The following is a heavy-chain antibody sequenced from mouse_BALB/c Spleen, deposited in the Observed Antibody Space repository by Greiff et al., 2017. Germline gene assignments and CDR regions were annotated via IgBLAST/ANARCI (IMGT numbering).Heavy chain of an antibody. Sequence: VKLMESGPGLVQPSQSLSITCTVSGFSLTSYGVHWVRQSPGKGLEWLGVIWSGGSTDYNAAFISRLSISKDNSKSQVFFKMNSLQANDTAIYYCARLTGTDPLDYWGQGTTLTVSS. J-gene: IGHJ2*01. V-gene: IGHV2-2*02. CDR3: ARLTGTDPLDY. D-gene: IGHD4-1*01. CDR2: IWSGGST. CDR1: GFSLTSYG.